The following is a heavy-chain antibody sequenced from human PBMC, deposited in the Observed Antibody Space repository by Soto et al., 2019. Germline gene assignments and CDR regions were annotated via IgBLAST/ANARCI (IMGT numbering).Heavy chain of an antibody. J-gene: IGHJ6*03. CDR2: INPNSGGT. CDR1: GYTFTGYY. V-gene: IGHV1-2*04. Sequence: ASVKVSCKASGYTFTGYYMHWVRQAPGQGLEWMGWINPNSGGTNYAQKFQGWVTMTRDTSISTAYMELSRLRSDDTAVYYCARDHRQYQLRGGGYYYYMDVWGKGTTVTVSS. CDR3: ARDHRQYQLRGGGYYYYMDV. D-gene: IGHD2-2*01.